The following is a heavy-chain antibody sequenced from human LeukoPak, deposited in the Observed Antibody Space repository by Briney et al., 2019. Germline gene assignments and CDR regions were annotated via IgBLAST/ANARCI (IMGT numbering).Heavy chain of an antibody. CDR2: INPSGGNT. CDR1: GYTFTIYC. CDR3: ARYDILTGESFDY. J-gene: IGHJ4*02. D-gene: IGHD3-9*01. V-gene: IGHV1-46*01. Sequence: ASVNVSCTGSGYTFTIYCMHWVRQAPGQGLEWMGIINPSGGNTSYAQKFQGSVTMTRDTSTSTVYMELSSLRSEDTAVYYCARYDILTGESFDYWGQGTLVTVSS.